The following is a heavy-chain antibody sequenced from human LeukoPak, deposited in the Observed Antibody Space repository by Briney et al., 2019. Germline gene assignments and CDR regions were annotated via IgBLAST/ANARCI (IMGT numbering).Heavy chain of an antibody. CDR2: INPNSGGT. Sequence: ASVKVSCKASGYTLNGYFIHLGRPGPGPRAEGMGWINPNSGGTNYAQKFQGRVTMTRDTSISTAYMELSRLRSDDTAVYYCARDFGRTETTSHWGQGTLVTVSS. J-gene: IGHJ4*02. V-gene: IGHV1-2*02. CDR3: ARDFGRTETTSH. D-gene: IGHD1-7*01. CDR1: GYTLNGYF.